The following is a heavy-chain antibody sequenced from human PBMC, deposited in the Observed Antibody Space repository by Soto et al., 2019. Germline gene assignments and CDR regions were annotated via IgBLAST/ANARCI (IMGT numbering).Heavy chain of an antibody. CDR3: ANDYGDTLGVVAR. D-gene: IGHD4-17*01. Sequence: QVYLVESGGGVVQPGTSLRLSCAASGFTFTDYGMHWVRQAPGKGLEWVAVISYDGSNKYYADSVKGRFTISRDNSKSTLYLQMNSLRAEDTAVYHCANDYGDTLGVVARWGQGTTVTVSS. J-gene: IGHJ6*02. CDR2: ISYDGSNK. CDR1: GFTFTDYG. V-gene: IGHV3-30*18.